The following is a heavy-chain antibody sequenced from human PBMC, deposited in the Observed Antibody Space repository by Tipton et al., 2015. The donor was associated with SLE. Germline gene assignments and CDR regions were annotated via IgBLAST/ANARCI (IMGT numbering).Heavy chain of an antibody. V-gene: IGHV4-59*01. D-gene: IGHD5-12*01. Sequence: TLSLTCTVSGGSIGRDYWSWIRQPPGRGLEWIGYIHYSGTTYYNPSLKRRVTISVDMSKNHFSLSLRSATAADTAVYFCASGPLGGGYSGCDTNWLEPWGQGSLVTVSS. CDR1: GGSIGRDY. J-gene: IGHJ5*02. CDR2: IHYSGTT. CDR3: ASGPLGGGYSGCDTNWLEP.